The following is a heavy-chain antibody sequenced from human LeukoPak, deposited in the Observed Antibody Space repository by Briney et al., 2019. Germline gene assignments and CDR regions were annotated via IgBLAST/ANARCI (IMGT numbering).Heavy chain of an antibody. CDR1: GYTLTELS. J-gene: IGHJ3*02. CDR2: FDPEDGET. Sequence: ASVKVSCKVSGYTLTELSMHWLRQAPGKGLEWMGGFDPEDGETIYAQKFQGRVTMTEDTSTDTAYMEMSSLRSEDPAVYYCATRDHCSGGSCYSRNAFDIWGQGTMVTVSS. CDR3: ATRDHCSGGSCYSRNAFDI. D-gene: IGHD2-15*01. V-gene: IGHV1-24*01.